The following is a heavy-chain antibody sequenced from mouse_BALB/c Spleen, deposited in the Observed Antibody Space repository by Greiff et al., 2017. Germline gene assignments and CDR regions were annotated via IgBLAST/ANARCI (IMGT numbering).Heavy chain of an antibody. CDR2: INPSSGYT. CDR1: GYTFTSYT. D-gene: IGHD2-14*01. J-gene: IGHJ4*01. CDR3: ARWVRRGYYAMDY. V-gene: IGHV1-4*01. Sequence: QVQLQQSGAELARPGASVKMSCKASGYTFTSYTMHWVKQRPGQGLEWIGYINPSSGYTNYNQKFKDKATLTVDKSSSTAYMQLSSLTSEDSAVYYCARWVRRGYYAMDYWGQGTSVTVSS.